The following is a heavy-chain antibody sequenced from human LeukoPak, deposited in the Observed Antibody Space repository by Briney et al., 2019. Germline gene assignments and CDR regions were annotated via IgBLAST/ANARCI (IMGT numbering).Heavy chain of an antibody. Sequence: SGTLSLTCAVSGDFISRSSWWSWVRQPPGKGLEWIGEIHHSGPTNYNPSLKSRVTISVDKSKNQFSLKLSSVTAADTAVYYCERLWGFDGYAPYGMDVWGQGATVTVSS. CDR3: ERLWGFDGYAPYGMDV. CDR1: GDFISRSSW. CDR2: IHHSGPT. V-gene: IGHV4-4*02. D-gene: IGHD5-24*01. J-gene: IGHJ6*02.